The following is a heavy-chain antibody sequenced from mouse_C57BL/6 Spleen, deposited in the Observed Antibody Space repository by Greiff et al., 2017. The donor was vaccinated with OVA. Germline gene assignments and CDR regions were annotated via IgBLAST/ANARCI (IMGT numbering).Heavy chain of an antibody. J-gene: IGHJ3*01. V-gene: IGHV1-64*01. CDR3: AREGAQAKAWFAY. D-gene: IGHD3-2*02. CDR1: GYTFTSYW. CDR2: IHPNSGST. Sequence: QVQLQQPGAELVKPGASVKLSCKASGYTFTSYWMHWVKQRPGQGLEWIGMIHPNSGSTNYNEKFKSKATLTVDKSSSTAYMQLSSLTSEDSAVYYCAREGAQAKAWFAYWGQGTLVTVSA.